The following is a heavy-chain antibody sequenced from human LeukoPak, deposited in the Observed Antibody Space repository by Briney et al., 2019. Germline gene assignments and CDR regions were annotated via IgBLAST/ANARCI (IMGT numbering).Heavy chain of an antibody. V-gene: IGHV3-30*18. J-gene: IGHJ4*02. CDR3: AKDYSSWYTMSEYGVDY. D-gene: IGHD6-13*01. CDR1: GFTFSSYG. Sequence: SGGSLRLSCAASGFTFSSYGMHWVRQAPGKGLEWVAVISYDGSNKYYADSVKGRFTISRDNSKNTLYLQMNSLRAEDTAVYYCAKDYSSWYTMSEYGVDYWGQGTLVTVSS. CDR2: ISYDGSNK.